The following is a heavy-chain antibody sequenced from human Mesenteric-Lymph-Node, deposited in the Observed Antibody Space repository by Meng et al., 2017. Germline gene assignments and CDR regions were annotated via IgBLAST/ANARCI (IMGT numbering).Heavy chain of an antibody. D-gene: IGHD3-10*01. J-gene: IGHJ4*02. Sequence: VQLVESGGGLIQPGGSLRLSCTASGFTFINSAMSWVRRAPGKGLEWVSAVTGVGDRTFYADSVKGRFTISRDNSKSTVDLQMNSLGAEDTAVYYCAAGADPDYWGQGALVTVSS. CDR3: AAGADPDY. CDR2: VTGVGDRT. CDR1: GFTFINSA. V-gene: IGHV3-23*04.